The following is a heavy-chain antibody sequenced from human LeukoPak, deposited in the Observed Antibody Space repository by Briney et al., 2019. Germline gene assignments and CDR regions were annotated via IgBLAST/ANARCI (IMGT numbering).Heavy chain of an antibody. J-gene: IGHJ4*02. D-gene: IGHD4-23*01. V-gene: IGHV4-59*01. Sequence: SETLSLTCTVSGGSISSYYWSWVRQPPGKGLEWIGYIYYSGSTNYNPSLKSRVTISVDTSKNQFSLKLSPVTAADTAVYYCARIEDYGGNSVNYWGQGTLVTVPS. CDR1: GGSISSYY. CDR2: IYYSGST. CDR3: ARIEDYGGNSVNY.